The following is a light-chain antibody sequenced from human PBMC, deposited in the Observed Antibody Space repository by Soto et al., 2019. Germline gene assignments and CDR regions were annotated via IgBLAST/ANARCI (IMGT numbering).Light chain of an antibody. J-gene: IGKJ1*01. CDR2: DVS. CDR3: QQYDSYSWT. Sequence: DIQMTQSPSTLSASVGERVTITCRASQSVGNWLAWYQHKPGKAPKLLIYDVSSLESGLPSRFSGSGSGTEFILTISSLQPDDFATYYCQQYDSYSWTFGQGTKVEVK. CDR1: QSVGNW. V-gene: IGKV1-5*01.